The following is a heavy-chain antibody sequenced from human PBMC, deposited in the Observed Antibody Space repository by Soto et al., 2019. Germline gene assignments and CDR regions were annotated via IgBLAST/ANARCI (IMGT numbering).Heavy chain of an antibody. J-gene: IGHJ3*02. CDR1: GGSISSGGYY. D-gene: IGHD2-21*02. V-gene: IGHV4-31*03. CDR2: IYYSGST. CDR3: ARARSGEVTAILDAFDI. Sequence: PSETLSLTCTVSGGSISSGGYYWSWIRQHPGKGLEWIGYIYYSGSTYYNPSLKSRVTISVDTSKNQFSLKLSSVTAADTAVYYCARARSGEVTAILDAFDIWGHGTMVTVSS.